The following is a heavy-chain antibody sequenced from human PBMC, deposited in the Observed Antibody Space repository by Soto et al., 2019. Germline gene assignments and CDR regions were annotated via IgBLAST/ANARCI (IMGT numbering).Heavy chain of an antibody. J-gene: IGHJ6*02. CDR1: RFRFANYL. V-gene: IGHV5-10-1*01. Sequence: GESLQISCRCSRFRFANYLLNWVRHMPGTGLEWLGRIDARQSYSLYRVSVQGRATISAEKSINTACLQWSSMKASDTAMYYCWGECFGMDVWGQGGRVTVSS. D-gene: IGHD3-16*01. CDR2: IDARQSYS. CDR3: WGECFGMDV.